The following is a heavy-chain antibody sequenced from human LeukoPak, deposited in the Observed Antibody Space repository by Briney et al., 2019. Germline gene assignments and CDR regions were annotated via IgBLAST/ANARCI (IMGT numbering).Heavy chain of an antibody. CDR1: GYSFTTYW. CDR2: IYPADSDT. Sequence: GESLKISCKGSGYSFTTYWIGWVRQMPGKGLEWMWFIYPADSDTRYSPSFQGQVTISADKSISTAYLRWSSLKASDTAIYYCARRYCSSTSCNPYFFDFWGQGTLVTVSS. CDR3: ARRYCSSTSCNPYFFDF. V-gene: IGHV5-51*01. D-gene: IGHD2-2*01. J-gene: IGHJ4*02.